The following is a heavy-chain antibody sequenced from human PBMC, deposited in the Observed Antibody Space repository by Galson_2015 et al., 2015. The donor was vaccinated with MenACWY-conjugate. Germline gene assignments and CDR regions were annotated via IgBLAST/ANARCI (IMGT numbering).Heavy chain of an antibody. CDR2: IKSKPDGGAT. Sequence: SLRLSCAASEFTLSNAWMNWVRQAPGKGLEWVGIIKSKPDGGATDYAAPVKGRFTISRDDSKNTLYLQMNSLKTEDTAGYYCTTLTMIIIHDDYWGQGTLVTVSS. V-gene: IGHV3-15*01. J-gene: IGHJ4*02. CDR1: EFTLSNAW. CDR3: TTLTMIIIHDDY. D-gene: IGHD3-22*01.